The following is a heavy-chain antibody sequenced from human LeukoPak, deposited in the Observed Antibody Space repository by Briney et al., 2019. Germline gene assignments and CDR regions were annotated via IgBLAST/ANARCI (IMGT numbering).Heavy chain of an antibody. CDR2: IKQDGSEK. CDR3: ARVPGDCGGDCYSYYYYYMDV. D-gene: IGHD2-21*01. Sequence: PGGSLRLSCAAPGFTFSSYWMSWVRQAPGKGLEWVANIKQDGSEKYYVDSVKGRFTISRDNAKNSLYLQMNSLRAEDTAVYYCARVPGDCGGDCYSYYYYYMDVWGKGTTVTVSS. V-gene: IGHV3-7*01. J-gene: IGHJ6*03. CDR1: GFTFSSYW.